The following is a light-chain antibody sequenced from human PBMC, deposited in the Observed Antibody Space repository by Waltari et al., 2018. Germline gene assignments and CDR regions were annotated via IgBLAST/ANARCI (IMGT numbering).Light chain of an antibody. CDR1: QSVGRS. J-gene: IGKJ1*01. Sequence: EIVLTQSPGTLSLSPGERATLTCRASQSVGRSLTWYQQRHGQAPRLLIYDASTRAPGIPDRFSGGGSGTDFSLTISRLEPEDFAVYYCQMYVRLPATFGQGTKVEI. CDR3: QMYVRLPAT. V-gene: IGKV3-20*01. CDR2: DAS.